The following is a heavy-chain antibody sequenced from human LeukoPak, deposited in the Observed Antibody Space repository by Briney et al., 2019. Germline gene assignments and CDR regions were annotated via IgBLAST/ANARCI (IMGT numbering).Heavy chain of an antibody. D-gene: IGHD3-3*01. CDR2: INPNSGGT. V-gene: IGHV1-2*06. J-gene: IGHJ4*02. Sequence: ASVKVSCKASGYTFTGYYMHWVRQAPGQGLEWMGRINPNSGGTNYAQKFQGRVTMTRDTSISTAYMELSRLRSDDTAVYYCARDSRVKIFGVVIMTGYFDYWGQGTLVTVSS. CDR1: GYTFTGYY. CDR3: ARDSRVKIFGVVIMTGYFDY.